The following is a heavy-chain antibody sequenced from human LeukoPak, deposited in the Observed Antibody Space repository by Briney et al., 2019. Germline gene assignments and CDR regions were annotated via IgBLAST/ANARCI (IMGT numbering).Heavy chain of an antibody. CDR3: ARVTPIAAAGTRMDV. CDR2: ISAYNGNT. V-gene: IGHV1-18*01. J-gene: IGHJ6*02. D-gene: IGHD6-13*01. CDR1: GYTFTSYG. Sequence: GASVKVSCKASGYTFTSYGISWVRQAPGQGLEWMGWISAYNGNTNYAQKLQGRVTMTTDTSTSTAYMELRSLRSDDTAVYYCARVTPIAAAGTRMDVWGQGTTVTVSS.